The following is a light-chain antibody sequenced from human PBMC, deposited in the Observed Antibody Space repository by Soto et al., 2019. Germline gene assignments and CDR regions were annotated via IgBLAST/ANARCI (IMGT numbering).Light chain of an antibody. J-gene: IGKJ2*01. CDR1: QSVRSK. CDR2: DAS. Sequence: EIVLTQSPDTLSVSPGERAALSCRASQSVRSKLAWYQQKPGQAPRVLINDASTRATGIPARFSGSGSGTDFTLHISSLESEDFGVYYCQQYNDWPLTFGQGTKLEIK. CDR3: QQYNDWPLT. V-gene: IGKV3-15*01.